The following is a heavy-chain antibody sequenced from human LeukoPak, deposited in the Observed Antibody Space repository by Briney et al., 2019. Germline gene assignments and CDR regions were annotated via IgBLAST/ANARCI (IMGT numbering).Heavy chain of an antibody. V-gene: IGHV3-23*01. Sequence: GGSLRLSCAATGFTFSTSAMSWVRQAPGKGLEWVSILSASGGDTNYADSVNGRFTISRDNSKNTLYLQMNSLRAEDTAVCYCAKVWGRYFDYWGQGTLVTVSS. D-gene: IGHD7-27*01. J-gene: IGHJ4*02. CDR1: GFTFSTSA. CDR2: LSASGGDT. CDR3: AKVWGRYFDY.